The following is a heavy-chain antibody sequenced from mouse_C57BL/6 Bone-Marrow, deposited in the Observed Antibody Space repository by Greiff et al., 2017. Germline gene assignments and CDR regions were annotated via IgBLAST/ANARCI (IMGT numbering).Heavy chain of an antibody. J-gene: IGHJ3*01. D-gene: IGHD3-2*02. CDR1: GYTFTSYW. CDR3: ARGDSSGYDLAY. Sequence: QVQLQQPGAELVMPVASVTLSCKASGYTFTSYWMHWVKQRPGQGLEWIGELDPSDSYTNSNQKFKGKSTLTVDKSSSTAYMQLSSLTSEDSAVYYCARGDSSGYDLAYWGQGTLVTVSA. V-gene: IGHV1-69*01. CDR2: LDPSDSYT.